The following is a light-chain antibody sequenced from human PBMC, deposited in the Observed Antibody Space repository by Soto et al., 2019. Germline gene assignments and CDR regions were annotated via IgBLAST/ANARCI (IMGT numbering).Light chain of an antibody. V-gene: IGKV3-15*01. CDR2: GTS. J-gene: IGKJ1*01. CDR1: QSVSSSY. Sequence: EIVLTQSPATLSLSPGERATLSCRASQSVSSSYLAWYQQKPGQAPRLLIYGTSNRAAGVPARYSGSRSGTDFTLTISSLQSEDFAVYYCQQYNKWPSTFGQGTKVDIK. CDR3: QQYNKWPST.